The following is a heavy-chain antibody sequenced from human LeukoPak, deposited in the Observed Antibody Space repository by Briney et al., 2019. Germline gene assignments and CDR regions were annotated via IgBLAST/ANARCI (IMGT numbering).Heavy chain of an antibody. CDR2: IYSGGGT. J-gene: IGHJ6*02. Sequence: GGSLRLSCAASGFTVSSNYMSWVRQAPGKGLEWVSVIYSGGGTYYADSVKGRFTISRDNSKNTLYLQMNSLRAEDTAVYYCTLGLSSSWPYYYYYGMDVWGQGTTVTVSS. CDR3: TLGLSSSWPYYYYYGMDV. V-gene: IGHV3-66*01. CDR1: GFTVSSNY. D-gene: IGHD6-13*01.